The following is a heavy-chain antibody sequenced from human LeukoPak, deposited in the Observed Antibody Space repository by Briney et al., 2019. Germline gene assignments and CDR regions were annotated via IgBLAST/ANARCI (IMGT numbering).Heavy chain of an antibody. D-gene: IGHD2-15*01. J-gene: IGHJ4*02. CDR1: GYTFTSYG. CDR2: ISAYNGNT. V-gene: IGHV1-18*04. CDR3: ARVGVVVAATLSSDY. Sequence: ASVKVSCKASGYTFTSYGISWVRLAPGQGLEWMGWISAYNGNTNYAQKLQGRVTMTTDTSTSTAYMELRSLRSDDTAVYYCARVGVVVAATLSSDYWGQGTLVTVSS.